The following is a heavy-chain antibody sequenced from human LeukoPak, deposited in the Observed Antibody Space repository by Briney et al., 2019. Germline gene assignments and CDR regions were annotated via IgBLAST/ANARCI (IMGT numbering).Heavy chain of an antibody. Sequence: GGSPRLSCAASGFTFSDYYMGWIRQAPGKGLEWVSVIYSGGSTYYADSVKGRFTISRDNSKNTLYLQMNSLRAEDTAVYYCARGPPYYDSSGYPFDYWGQGTLVTVSS. J-gene: IGHJ4*02. CDR3: ARGPPYYDSSGYPFDY. D-gene: IGHD3-22*01. V-gene: IGHV3-66*02. CDR1: GFTFSDYY. CDR2: IYSGGST.